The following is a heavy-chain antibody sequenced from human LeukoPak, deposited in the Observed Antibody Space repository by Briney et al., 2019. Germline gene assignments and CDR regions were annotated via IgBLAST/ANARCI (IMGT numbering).Heavy chain of an antibody. J-gene: IGHJ5*02. CDR1: GYTFTGYY. Sequence: GASVKVSCKASGYTFTGYYMHWVRQAPGQGLEWMGWINPNSGGTNYAQKFQGRVTMTRDTSISTAYMELSRLRSDDTAVYYCAREGAESDYVWGSYRPNWFDPWGQGTLVTVSS. V-gene: IGHV1-2*02. CDR3: AREGAESDYVWGSYRPNWFDP. D-gene: IGHD3-16*02. CDR2: INPNSGGT.